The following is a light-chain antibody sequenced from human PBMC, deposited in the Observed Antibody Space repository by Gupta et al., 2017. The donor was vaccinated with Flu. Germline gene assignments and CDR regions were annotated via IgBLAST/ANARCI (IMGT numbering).Light chain of an antibody. CDR3: CSYAGTHMPYV. CDR2: EVT. Sequence: SALTQPPSASGSPGQSVTISCTGTSSDIGHYNFVSWYQQHPGEAPKLVISEVTKRPSGVPDRFSGSKSGSTASLTVSGLQAEDEADYYCCSYAGTHMPYVFGTGTRVTVL. J-gene: IGLJ1*01. CDR1: SSDIGHYNF. V-gene: IGLV2-8*01.